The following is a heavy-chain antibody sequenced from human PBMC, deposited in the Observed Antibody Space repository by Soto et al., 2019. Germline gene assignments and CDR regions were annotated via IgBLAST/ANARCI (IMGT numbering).Heavy chain of an antibody. D-gene: IGHD3-22*01. Sequence: ASVKVSCKASGYTFTSYGISWVRQAPGQGLEWMGWISAYNGNTNYAQKLQGRVTMTTDTSTSTAYMELRSLRSDDTAVYYCARETHFTYYYDSSGYYFDYWGQGTLVTVSS. J-gene: IGHJ4*02. V-gene: IGHV1-18*04. CDR3: ARETHFTYYYDSSGYYFDY. CDR2: ISAYNGNT. CDR1: GYTFTSYG.